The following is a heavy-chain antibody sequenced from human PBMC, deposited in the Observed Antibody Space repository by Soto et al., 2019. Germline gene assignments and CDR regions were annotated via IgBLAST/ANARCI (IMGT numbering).Heavy chain of an antibody. CDR2: IRSKANSYAT. CDR3: TRHADLGYCSSTSCYDFDY. J-gene: IGHJ4*02. D-gene: IGHD2-2*01. Sequence: GGSLRLSCAASGLTFSGSAMHWVRQASGKGLEWVGRIRSKANSYATEYAASVKGRFTISGDDSKNTAYLQMNSLKTEDTAVYYCTRHADLGYCSSTSCYDFDYWGQGTLVTVSS. V-gene: IGHV3-73*01. CDR1: GLTFSGSA.